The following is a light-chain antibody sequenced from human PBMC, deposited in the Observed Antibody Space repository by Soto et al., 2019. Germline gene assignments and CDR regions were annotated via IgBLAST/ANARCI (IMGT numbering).Light chain of an antibody. CDR2: GTS. V-gene: IGKV3-20*01. CDR3: QRYGSSPLYA. J-gene: IGKJ2*01. Sequence: EIVLTQSPGTLSLSPGDRATFSCRTSQTVNTEFLAWYQQRPGLAPRLLIHGTSNRATGIPDRFSGSGSGTDVTLTISALEPEDFAVYYCQRYGSSPLYAFGQGTKLEI. CDR1: QTVNTEF.